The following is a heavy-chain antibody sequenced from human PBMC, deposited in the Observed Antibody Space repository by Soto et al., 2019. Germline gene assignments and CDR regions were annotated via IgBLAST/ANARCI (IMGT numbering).Heavy chain of an antibody. D-gene: IGHD2-15*01. Sequence: GVSRRRSWTASGFTFSSTCMSWGRQSPGMGLGWVAGIESGGSPHYADSVKGRFTISRDIPKNRIYLQLHTLRAEDTAVYYCAKDLGPLRLLNYYCYGLDVCGQGTTVTVSS. CDR2: IESGGSP. J-gene: IGHJ6*02. V-gene: IGHV3-53*01. CDR1: GFTFSSTC. CDR3: AKDLGPLRLLNYYCYGLDV.